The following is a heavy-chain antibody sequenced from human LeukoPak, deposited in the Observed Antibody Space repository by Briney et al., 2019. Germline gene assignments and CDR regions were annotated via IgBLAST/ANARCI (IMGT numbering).Heavy chain of an antibody. J-gene: IGHJ5*02. CDR2: IIPIFGTA. D-gene: IGHD3-3*01. V-gene: IGHV1-69*13. CDR1: GGTFSSYA. CDR3: ASAIFGVVTPNWFDP. Sequence: SVKVSCKASGGTFSSYAISWVRQAPGQGLELMGGIIPIFGTANYAQKFQGRVTITADESTSTAYMELSSLRSEDTAVYYCASAIFGVVTPNWFDPWGQGTLVTASS.